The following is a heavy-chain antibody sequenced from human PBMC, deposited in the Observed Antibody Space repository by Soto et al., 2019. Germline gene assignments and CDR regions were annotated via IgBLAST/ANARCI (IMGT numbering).Heavy chain of an antibody. D-gene: IGHD3-9*01. CDR2: IYHSGST. V-gene: IGHV4-30-2*01. J-gene: IGHJ4*02. CDR3: ARGTIELRYSSTYYFDY. CDR1: GGSISSGGYS. Sequence: TLSLTCAVSGGSISSGGYSWSWIRQPPGKGLEWIGYIYHSGSTYYNPSLKSRVTISVDRSKNQFSLKLSSVTAADTAVYYCARGTIELRYSSTYYFDYWGQGTLVTVSS.